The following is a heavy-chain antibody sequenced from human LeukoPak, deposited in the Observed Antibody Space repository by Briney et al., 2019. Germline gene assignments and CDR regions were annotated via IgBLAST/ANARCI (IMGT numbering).Heavy chain of an antibody. CDR3: TPYTTGNFGFDY. D-gene: IGHD6-19*01. CDR1: GVSFSGYH. V-gene: IGHV4-34*01. J-gene: IGHJ4*02. CDR2: INRSGST. Sequence: PSETLSLTCAVYGVSFSGYHWSWIRQPPGKGLEWIGEINRSGSTKYNPSLKSRVTISLDTSKNQFSLKLSSVASADTAVYYCTPYTTGNFGFDYWGQGTLVTVSS.